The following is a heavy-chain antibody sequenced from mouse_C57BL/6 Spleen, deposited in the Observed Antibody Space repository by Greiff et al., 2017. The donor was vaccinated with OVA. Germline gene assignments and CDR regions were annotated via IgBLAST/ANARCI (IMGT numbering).Heavy chain of an antibody. J-gene: IGHJ2*01. CDR3: ARRVTTVVAKGFDY. CDR2: IDPSDSYT. V-gene: IGHV1-50*01. D-gene: IGHD1-1*01. CDR1: GYTFTSYW. Sequence: VQLQQPGAELVKPGASVKLSCKASGYTFTSYWMQWVKQRPGQGLEWIGEIDPSDSYTNYNQKFKGKATLTVDTSSSTAYMQLSSLTSEDSAVYYCARRVTTVVAKGFDYWGQGTTLTVSS.